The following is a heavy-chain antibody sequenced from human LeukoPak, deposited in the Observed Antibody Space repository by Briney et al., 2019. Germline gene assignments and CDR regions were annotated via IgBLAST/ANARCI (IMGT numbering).Heavy chain of an antibody. D-gene: IGHD3-10*01. Sequence: PWGSLRLSCAASGFTFSNYAMSWVRQAPGKGLEWVSSFNPSSGSTYYADSVKGRFTISEDKSKNTLYLQMNSLRAEDTAVYYCARPAGGNPYYYMDVWGKGTSVTVSS. J-gene: IGHJ6*03. CDR2: FNPSSGST. CDR3: ARPAGGNPYYYMDV. CDR1: GFTFSNYA. V-gene: IGHV3-23*01.